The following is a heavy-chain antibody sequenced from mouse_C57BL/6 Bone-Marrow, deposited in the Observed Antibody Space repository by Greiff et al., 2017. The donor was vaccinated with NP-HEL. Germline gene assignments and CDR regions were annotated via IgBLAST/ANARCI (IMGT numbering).Heavy chain of an antibody. J-gene: IGHJ4*01. CDR2: IRLKSDNYAT. Sequence: EVKLQESGGGLVQPGGSMTLSCVASGFTFSNYWMNWVRPSPEKGLEWVAQIRLKSDNYATHSAESVKGRFTISRDDTKSSVYLQMHNLRADDTGIYYCPPIYYDYDGNGMDYWGQGTSVTVSS. CDR3: PPIYYDYDGNGMDY. V-gene: IGHV6-3*01. D-gene: IGHD2-4*01. CDR1: GFTFSNYW.